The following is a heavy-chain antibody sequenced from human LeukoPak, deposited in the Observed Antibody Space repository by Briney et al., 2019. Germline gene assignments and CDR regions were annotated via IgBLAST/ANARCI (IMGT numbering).Heavy chain of an antibody. CDR2: IYSGGST. D-gene: IGHD5-18*01. CDR3: AREGPAMVRWYFDL. Sequence: GGSLRLSCAASGFTFSSNYMSWVRQAPGKGLEWVSVIYSGGSTYYSDSVKGRFTISRDNSKNKMYLTRKSLRAEDTAVYYCAREGPAMVRWYFDLWGRGTLVTVSS. J-gene: IGHJ2*01. V-gene: IGHV3-53*01. CDR1: GFTFSSNY.